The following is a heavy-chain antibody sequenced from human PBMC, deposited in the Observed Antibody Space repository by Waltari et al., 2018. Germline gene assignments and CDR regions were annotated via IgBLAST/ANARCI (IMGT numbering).Heavy chain of an antibody. CDR1: GGTFSSYA. CDR3: ARQRDSGSYYAADAFDI. J-gene: IGHJ3*02. V-gene: IGHV1-69*12. Sequence: QVQLVQSGAEVKKPGSSVKVSCKASGGTFSSYALSWGRQAPGQGLGWMGGIIPIFGAGNYAQKFQGRVTITADEPTSTAYMELSSLRPEDTAVYYCARQRDSGSYYAADAFDIWGQGTMVTVSS. CDR2: IIPIFGAG. D-gene: IGHD1-26*01.